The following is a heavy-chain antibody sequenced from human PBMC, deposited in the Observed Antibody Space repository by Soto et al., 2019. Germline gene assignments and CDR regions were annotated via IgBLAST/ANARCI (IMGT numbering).Heavy chain of an antibody. D-gene: IGHD1-26*01. CDR1: GFSVSTSH. CDR2: IYSGGAT. J-gene: IGHJ3*02. Sequence: PGGSMRLSCATAGFSVSTSHISWVRQAPGKGLEWISVIYSGGATHYAVSVKGRFTISRDNAKNSLYLQMNSLRVEDTALYYCAVEKVGPTSIHVFNILGQGTMVTVSS. V-gene: IGHV3-66*01. CDR3: AVEKVGPTSIHVFNI.